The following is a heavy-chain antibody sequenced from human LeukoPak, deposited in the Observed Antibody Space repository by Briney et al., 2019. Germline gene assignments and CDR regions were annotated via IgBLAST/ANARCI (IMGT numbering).Heavy chain of an antibody. J-gene: IGHJ4*02. D-gene: IGHD6-13*01. V-gene: IGHV3-33*01. CDR3: ARGSSSWYYFDY. CDR1: GFTFRSYG. Sequence: GGSLRLSCAASGFTFRSYGMHWVRQAPGRGLEWVAVIWYEGSDKHYADSVKGRFTISRDNSKNTLYLQLNSLRAEDTAVYYCARGSSSWYYFDYWGQGTLVTVSP. CDR2: IWYEGSDK.